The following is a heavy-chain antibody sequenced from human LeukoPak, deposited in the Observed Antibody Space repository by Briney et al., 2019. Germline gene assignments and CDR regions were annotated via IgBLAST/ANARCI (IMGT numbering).Heavy chain of an antibody. J-gene: IGHJ4*02. D-gene: IGHD1-1*01. CDR1: GFTFSSYA. CDR2: ISGSGGST. Sequence: QSGGSLRLSCAASGFTFSSYAMSWVRQAPGKGLEWVPAISGSGGSTYYADSVKGRFTISRDNSKNTLYLQMNSLRAEDTAVYYCAKSRYNWNAVPYFDYWGQGTLVTVSS. CDR3: AKSRYNWNAVPYFDY. V-gene: IGHV3-23*01.